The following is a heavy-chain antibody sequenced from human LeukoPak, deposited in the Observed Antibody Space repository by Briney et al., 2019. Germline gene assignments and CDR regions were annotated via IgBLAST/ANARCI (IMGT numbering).Heavy chain of an antibody. V-gene: IGHV3-23*01. J-gene: IGHJ4*02. CDR3: AKDQRAYDYVWGPTWY. CDR2: ISGSGGST. Sequence: GGSLRLSCAASGFTFSSYAMSWVRQAPGKGLEWVSGISGSGGSTYYADSVKGRFTISRDNSKNTLYLQMNSLRAEDTAVYYCAKDQRAYDYVWGPTWYWGQGTLVTVSS. CDR1: GFTFSSYA. D-gene: IGHD3-16*01.